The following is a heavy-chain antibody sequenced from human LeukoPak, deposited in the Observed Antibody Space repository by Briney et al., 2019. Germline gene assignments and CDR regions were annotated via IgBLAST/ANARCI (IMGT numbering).Heavy chain of an antibody. J-gene: IGHJ4*02. V-gene: IGHV4-34*01. CDR2: INHSGST. CDR3: ARGRRGYSYGLFADY. CDR1: GGSFSGYY. Sequence: SETLSLTCAVYGGSFSGYYWSWIRQPPGKGLEWIGEINHSGSTNYNPSLKSRVTISVDTSKNQFSLKLSSVTAADTAVYYCARGRRGYSYGLFADYWGQGTLVTVSS. D-gene: IGHD5-18*01.